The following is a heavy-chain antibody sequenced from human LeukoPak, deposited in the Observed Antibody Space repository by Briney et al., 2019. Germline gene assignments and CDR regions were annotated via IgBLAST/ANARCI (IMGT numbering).Heavy chain of an antibody. CDR3: ARGLNTAMVRSRPFDY. D-gene: IGHD5-18*01. J-gene: IGHJ4*02. CDR1: GGSFSGYY. CDR2: INHSGST. V-gene: IGHV4-34*01. Sequence: PSETLSLTCAVYGGSFSGYYWSLIRQPPGKGLEWIGEINHSGSTNYNPSLKSRVTISVDTSKNQFSLKLSSVTAADTAVYYCARGLNTAMVRSRPFDYWGQGTLVTVSS.